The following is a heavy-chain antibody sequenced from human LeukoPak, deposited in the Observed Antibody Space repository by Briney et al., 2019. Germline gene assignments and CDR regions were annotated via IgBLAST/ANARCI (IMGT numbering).Heavy chain of an antibody. CDR3: ARVHSGGVANYYDTTSPYYFDY. CDR2: ISWNSGSM. J-gene: IGHJ4*02. Sequence: QPGTSLRLSCAASGFIFDDYAVHWVRQAPGKGLEWVSGISWNSGSMEYADSVKGRFTISRDNANNSLYLQMNSLRAEDTAVYYCARVHSGGVANYYDTTSPYYFDYWGQGTLVTVSS. V-gene: IGHV3-9*01. CDR1: GFIFDDYA. D-gene: IGHD3-22*01.